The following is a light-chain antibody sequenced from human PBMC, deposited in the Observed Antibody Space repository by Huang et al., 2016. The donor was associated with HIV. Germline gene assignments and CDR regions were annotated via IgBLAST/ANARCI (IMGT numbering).Light chain of an antibody. V-gene: IGKV1-NL1*01. CDR2: AAS. J-gene: IGKJ1*01. CDR1: QGISNS. CDR3: QHYYSSPPT. Sequence: DIQMTQSPSSLSASLGDRVTITCRASQGISNSLAWYQQKPGKAPKLLLYAASRLENGVPPRFSGSGSGTDYTLTISSLQPEDFATYYCQHYYSSPPTFGQGTKVEI.